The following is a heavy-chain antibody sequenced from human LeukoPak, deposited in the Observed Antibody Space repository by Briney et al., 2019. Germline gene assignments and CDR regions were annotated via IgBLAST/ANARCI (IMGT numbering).Heavy chain of an antibody. D-gene: IGHD3-10*01. CDR2: IKSKTDGGTT. Sequence: PGGSLRLSCAASGFTFSSYWMSWVRQAQGKGLEWVGRIKSKTDGGTTDYAAPVKGRFTISRDDSKNTLYLQMNSLKTEDTAVYYCTAKWTLWFRESPFDYWGQGTLVTVSS. J-gene: IGHJ4*02. CDR1: GFTFSSYW. V-gene: IGHV3-15*01. CDR3: TAKWTLWFRESPFDY.